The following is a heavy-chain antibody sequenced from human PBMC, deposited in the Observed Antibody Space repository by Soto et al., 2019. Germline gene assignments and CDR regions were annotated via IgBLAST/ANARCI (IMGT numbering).Heavy chain of an antibody. J-gene: IGHJ4*02. CDR1: GVTFRSFA. V-gene: IGHV3-23*01. CDR3: AKDAEESVNELIHGDC. D-gene: IGHD1-26*01. Sequence: GSLRHSCAASGVTFRSFAMTWVRQAPGKGLEWVSGISGSGRMTYYAHSVKGHFTISRDNSKNTLYLQMNSLRAEDTAVYYCAKDAEESVNELIHGDCWGQGTLVTV. CDR2: ISGSGRMT.